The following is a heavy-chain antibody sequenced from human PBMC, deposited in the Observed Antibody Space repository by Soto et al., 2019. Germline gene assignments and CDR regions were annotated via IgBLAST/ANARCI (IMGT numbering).Heavy chain of an antibody. Sequence: PGGSLRLSCAASGFTFSSYAMHWVRQAPGKGLEWVAVISYDGSNKYYADSVKGRFTISRDNSKNTLYLQMNSLRAEDTAVYYCARDHAPAMVTWVDYWGQGTLVTVSS. CDR2: ISYDGSNK. CDR3: ARDHAPAMVTWVDY. D-gene: IGHD5-18*01. V-gene: IGHV3-30-3*01. CDR1: GFTFSSYA. J-gene: IGHJ4*02.